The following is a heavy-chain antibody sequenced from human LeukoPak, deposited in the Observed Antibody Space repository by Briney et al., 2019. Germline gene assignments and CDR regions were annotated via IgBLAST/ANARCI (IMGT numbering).Heavy chain of an antibody. CDR1: GGSFSGYY. Sequence: PSETLSLTCAVYGGSFSGYYWSWIRQPPGKGLEWIGEINHSGSTNYNPSLKSRVTILVDTSKSQFSLNLMSVTAADTAVYYCTRDTGTTGEVKFDPWGQGTLVTVSS. D-gene: IGHD4-17*01. V-gene: IGHV4-34*01. J-gene: IGHJ5*02. CDR3: TRDTGTTGEVKFDP. CDR2: INHSGST.